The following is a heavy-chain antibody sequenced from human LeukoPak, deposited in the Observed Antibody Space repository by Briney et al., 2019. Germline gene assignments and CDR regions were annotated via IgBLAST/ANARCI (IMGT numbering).Heavy chain of an antibody. J-gene: IGHJ6*03. V-gene: IGHV3-23*01. CDR2: ISGSGGST. D-gene: IGHD3-22*01. Sequence: GGSLRLSCAASGFTFSSYAMSWVRQAPGKGLEWVSAISGSGGSTYYADSVKGRFTISRDNSKNTLYLQMNSLRAEDTAVYYCAKAGYYDSSCYYYYYYMDVWGKGTTVTVSS. CDR1: GFTFSSYA. CDR3: AKAGYYDSSCYYYYYYMDV.